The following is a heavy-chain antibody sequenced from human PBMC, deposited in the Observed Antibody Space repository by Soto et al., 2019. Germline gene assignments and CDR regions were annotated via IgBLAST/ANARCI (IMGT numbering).Heavy chain of an antibody. CDR3: ATESFSASPYFFDY. CDR1: GFAFSNYD. CDR2: ISLSGSTI. D-gene: IGHD1-26*01. V-gene: IGHV3-48*03. Sequence: GGSLRLSCAASGFAFSNYDMNWVRQAPGKGLEWVSYISLSGSTIYYADSVKGRFTISRDDAKHSLYLEMASLRADDTAVYYCATESFSASPYFFDYWGQGTLVTVSS. J-gene: IGHJ4*02.